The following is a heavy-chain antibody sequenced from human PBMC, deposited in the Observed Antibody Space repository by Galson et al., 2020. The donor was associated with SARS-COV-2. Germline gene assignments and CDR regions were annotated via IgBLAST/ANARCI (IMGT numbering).Heavy chain of an antibody. CDR3: ARHPYSSSWYTSNAFDI. V-gene: IGHV4-59*08. CDR2: IYYSGST. D-gene: IGHD6-13*01. CDR1: GGSISSYY. J-gene: IGHJ3*02. Sequence: SETLSLTCTVSGGSISSYYWSWIRQPPGKGLEWIGYIYYSGSTNYNPSLKSRVTISVDTSKNQFSLKLSSVTAADTAVYYCARHPYSSSWYTSNAFDIWGQGTMVTVSS.